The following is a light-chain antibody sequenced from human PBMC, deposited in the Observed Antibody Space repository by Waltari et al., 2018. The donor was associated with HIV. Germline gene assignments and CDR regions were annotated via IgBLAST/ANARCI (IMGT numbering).Light chain of an antibody. J-gene: IGLJ2*01. CDR3: QVWESGGDIVF. Sequence: SYVVTQTPSVSVAPAQTARITRAADDIGSESVHWYQQKPGQAPVLVVYDDRDRPSGIPERFTGSNSGNTATLTITRVEAGDEADYYCQVWESGGDIVFFGGGTKLTVL. CDR1: DIGSES. V-gene: IGLV3-21*02. CDR2: DDR.